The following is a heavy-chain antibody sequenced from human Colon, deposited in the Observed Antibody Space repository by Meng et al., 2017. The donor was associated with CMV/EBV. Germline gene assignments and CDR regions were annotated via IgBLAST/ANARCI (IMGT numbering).Heavy chain of an antibody. CDR1: GFTFSNHA. J-gene: IGHJ4*02. CDR3: ARGLGSRSNIYDY. Sequence: GGSLRLSCTGSGFTFSNHAMSWVRQAPGKGLEWVSVVYTGVSTTYSADTVKGRFTISRDNSKDTLYLQMSSLGVEDTAVYYCARGLGSRSNIYDYWGQGIQVTVSS. CDR2: VYTGVSTT. D-gene: IGHD2/OR15-2a*01. V-gene: IGHV3-23*03.